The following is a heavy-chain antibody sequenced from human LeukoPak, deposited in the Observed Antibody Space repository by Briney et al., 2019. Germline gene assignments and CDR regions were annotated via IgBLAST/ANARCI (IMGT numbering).Heavy chain of an antibody. Sequence: SETLSLTCTVSGGSISSGGYYWSWIRQYPGKGLEWIGYIYYSGSTYYNPSLESRVTISVDTSKNQFSLRLSSVTAADTAIYYCARTTTSDAFDIWGQGTMVTVSS. CDR3: ARTTTSDAFDI. D-gene: IGHD1-1*01. V-gene: IGHV4-31*03. J-gene: IGHJ3*02. CDR1: GGSISSGGYY. CDR2: IYYSGST.